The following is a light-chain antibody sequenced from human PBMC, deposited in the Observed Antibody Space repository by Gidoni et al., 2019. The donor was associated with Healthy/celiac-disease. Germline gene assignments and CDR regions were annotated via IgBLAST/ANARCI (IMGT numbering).Light chain of an antibody. V-gene: IGKV3-20*01. CDR2: GAS. Sequence: EIVLTPSPGTLSLSPGERATLSCRASQSVSSSYLAWYQQKPGQAPRLLIYGASSRATGIPDRFSGSGSGTDFTLTISRLEPEDFAVYYCQQYGSSRETFGQGTKLEIK. CDR3: QQYGSSRET. J-gene: IGKJ2*01. CDR1: QSVSSSY.